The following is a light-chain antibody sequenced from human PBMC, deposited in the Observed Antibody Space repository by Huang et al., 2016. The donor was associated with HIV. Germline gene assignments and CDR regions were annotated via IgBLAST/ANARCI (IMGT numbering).Light chain of an antibody. V-gene: IGKV2D-29*01. CDR2: EVS. CDR3: MQTKQFPLT. CDR1: QSLLDSDGKTY. Sequence: DIVMTQTPLSLSVAPGQSASMSCRSSQSLLDSDGKTYLYWYHQKSGQPPQRLIYEVSKRLSGVQDRFSGSGSGTDFTLKISQMEAEDVGIYYCMQTKQFPLTFGRGTKVEIK. J-gene: IGKJ1*01.